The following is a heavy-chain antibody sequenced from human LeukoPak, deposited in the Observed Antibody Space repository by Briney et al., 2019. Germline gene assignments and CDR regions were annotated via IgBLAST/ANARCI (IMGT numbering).Heavy chain of an antibody. CDR3: ARDLHAIKHYYDSSGPFDY. CDR1: GGTFSSYA. CDR2: IIPIFGTA. J-gene: IGHJ4*02. Sequence: GASVKVSCKASGGTFSSYAISWVRQAPGQGLEWMGGIIPIFGTANYAQKFQGRVTITADESTSTAYMELSRLRSDDTAVYYCARDLHAIKHYYDSSGPFDYWGQGTLVTVSS. V-gene: IGHV1-69*13. D-gene: IGHD3-22*01.